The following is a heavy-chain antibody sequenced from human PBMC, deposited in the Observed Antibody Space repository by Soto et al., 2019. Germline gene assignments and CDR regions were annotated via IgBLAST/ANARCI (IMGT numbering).Heavy chain of an antibody. J-gene: IGHJ3*02. D-gene: IGHD2-15*01. CDR3: ARQVVVVVASSADAFDI. CDR2: IWSDGSNK. Sequence: QVQLVESGGGVVQPGRSLRLSCAASGFTFSSYGMHWVRQAPGKGLEWVAVIWSDGSNKYYADSVKGRFTISRDNSKNTLYLQMNSLRAEDTAVYYCARQVVVVVASSADAFDIWGQGTTVTVSS. CDR1: GFTFSSYG. V-gene: IGHV3-33*01.